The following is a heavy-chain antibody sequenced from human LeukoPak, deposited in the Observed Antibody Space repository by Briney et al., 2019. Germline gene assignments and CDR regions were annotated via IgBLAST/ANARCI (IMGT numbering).Heavy chain of an antibody. CDR1: GFTFSSCY. CDR2: IRSGGST. CDR3: AREGSGRTAYNDGLDV. D-gene: IGHD3-10*01. Sequence: PGGSLRLSCAASGFTFSSCYMTWVRQAPGKGLEWVSVIRSGGSTVYADAVKCRFAISRDNSKNTLYLQLNSLRTEDTAVYYCAREGSGRTAYNDGLDVWGQGTMVTVSS. J-gene: IGHJ3*01. V-gene: IGHV3-53*01.